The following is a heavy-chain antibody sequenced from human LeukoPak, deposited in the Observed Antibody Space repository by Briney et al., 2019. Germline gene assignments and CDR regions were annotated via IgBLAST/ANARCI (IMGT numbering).Heavy chain of an antibody. CDR2: IYYSGSGRT. J-gene: IGHJ4*02. CDR1: GGSISSSSYY. V-gene: IGHV4-39*01. D-gene: IGHD6-19*01. CDR3: ARHPSSGWTFFDY. Sequence: SETLSLTCTVSGGSISSSSYYWGWIRQPPGKGLEWIGSIYYSGSGRTYYNPSLKSRVTISVDTSKHQFSLKLSSVTAADTAVFYCARHPSSGWTFFDYWGQGTLVTVSS.